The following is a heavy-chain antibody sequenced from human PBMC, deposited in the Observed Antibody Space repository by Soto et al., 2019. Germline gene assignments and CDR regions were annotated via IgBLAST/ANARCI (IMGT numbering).Heavy chain of an antibody. CDR3: AVHLGESYYTLDF. CDR1: QFTFSNFV. V-gene: IGHV3-23*01. Sequence: VGSLRLSCTGSQFTFSNFVMSWVRQVPGKGLEWLSCITASGGSTYYADSVKGRFSVSRDNSKNTLYLQLNILEAEDTAVYQCAVHLGESYYTLDFWGQGTTVTVSS. CDR2: ITASGGST. J-gene: IGHJ6*02. D-gene: IGHD3-10*01.